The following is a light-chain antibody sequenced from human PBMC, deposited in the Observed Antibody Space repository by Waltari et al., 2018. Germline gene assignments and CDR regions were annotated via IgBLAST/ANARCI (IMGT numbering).Light chain of an antibody. CDR3: QASDSSTVE. CDR1: KVGDKF. CDR2: QDS. J-gene: IGLJ2*01. Sequence: SYELTQPPSVSVSPGQTASITCSGEKVGDKFACWYQQKPGQSPVLVIYQDSKRPSGIPERFSGSNSGNTATLTIRVTQAMDEADFYCQASDSSTVEFGGGTKLTVL. V-gene: IGLV3-1*01.